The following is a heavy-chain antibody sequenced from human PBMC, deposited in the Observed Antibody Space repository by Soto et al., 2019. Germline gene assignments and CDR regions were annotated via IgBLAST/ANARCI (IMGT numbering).Heavy chain of an antibody. D-gene: IGHD3-16*01. Sequence: PSETLSLTCTVSGGSISSYYWNWIRQPAGKGLEWIGLVYSSGRTKYNPSLKSRVTVSVDTSKNQFSLKLSSATAADTAVYYCARDTMGGSSQSSYYYCGMDVWGQGTTVTVSS. V-gene: IGHV4-4*07. CDR2: VYSSGRT. J-gene: IGHJ6*02. CDR3: ARDTMGGSSQSSYYYCGMDV. CDR1: GGSISSYY.